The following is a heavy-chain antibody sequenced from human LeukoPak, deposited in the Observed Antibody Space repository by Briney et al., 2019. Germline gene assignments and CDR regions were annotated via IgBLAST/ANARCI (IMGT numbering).Heavy chain of an antibody. Sequence: GGSLRLSCAASGFTFNNYGMHWVHQAPGKGLEWVAFIRYNGNNQYYADSVKGRFTISRDNSKNTLYLQMNSLKGDDTAVYYCAREPYTYYDYVWGSYRPNYYFDYWGQGTLVTVSS. V-gene: IGHV3-30*02. CDR3: AREPYTYYDYVWGSYRPNYYFDY. CDR1: GFTFNNYG. CDR2: IRYNGNNQ. J-gene: IGHJ4*02. D-gene: IGHD3-16*02.